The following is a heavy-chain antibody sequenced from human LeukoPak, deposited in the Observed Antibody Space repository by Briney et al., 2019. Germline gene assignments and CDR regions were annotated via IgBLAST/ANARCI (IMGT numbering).Heavy chain of an antibody. J-gene: IGHJ6*02. CDR3: ARASPGPVDSSGYYVYYYYGMDV. CDR1: GGSVSSGSYY. D-gene: IGHD3-22*01. V-gene: IGHV4-61*01. CDR2: IYYSGST. Sequence: SETLSLTCTVSGGSVSSGSYYWSWIRQPPGKGLEWIGYIYYSGSTYYNPSLKSRVTISVDTSKNQFSLKLSSVTAADTAVYYCARASPGPVDSSGYYVYYYYGMDVWGQGTTVTVSS.